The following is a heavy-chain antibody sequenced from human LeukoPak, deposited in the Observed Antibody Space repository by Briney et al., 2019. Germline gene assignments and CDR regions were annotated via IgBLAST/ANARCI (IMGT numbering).Heavy chain of an antibody. CDR2: ISYHGRDT. CDR1: GVTFSSFA. Sequence: GGSLRLSCAASGVTFSSFAMHWVRQAPGKGLEWVAVISYHGRDTYYADSVKGRFTTSRDNSKNTLYLQLNSLGAEDTAVYYCAREGPRAYYFDYWGRGTLVTVSS. V-gene: IGHV3-30*04. J-gene: IGHJ4*02. CDR3: AREGPRAYYFDY.